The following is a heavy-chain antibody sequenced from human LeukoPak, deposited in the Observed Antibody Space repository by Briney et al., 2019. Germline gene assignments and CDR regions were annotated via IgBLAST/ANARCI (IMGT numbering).Heavy chain of an antibody. CDR1: GGSISSSSYY. CDR2: IYYSGST. D-gene: IGHD2/OR15-2a*01. Sequence: SETLSLTCTVSGGSISSSSYYWGWIRQPPGKGLQRIGSIYYSGSTYYNPSLKSRVTISVDTSKNQFSLKLSSVTAADTAVYYCASILLSSHYYFNYWGQGTLVTVSS. J-gene: IGHJ4*02. CDR3: ASILLSSHYYFNY. V-gene: IGHV4-39*01.